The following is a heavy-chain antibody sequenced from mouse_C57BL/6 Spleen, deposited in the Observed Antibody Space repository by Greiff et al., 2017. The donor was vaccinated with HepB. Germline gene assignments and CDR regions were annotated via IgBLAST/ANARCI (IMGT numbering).Heavy chain of an antibody. CDR3: TRITTAVAGDY. D-gene: IGHD1-1*01. V-gene: IGHV6-6*01. Sequence: EVKVEESGGGLVQPGGSMKLSCAASGFTFSDAWMDWVRQSPEKGLEWVAEIRNKANNHATYYAESVKGRFTISRDDSKSSVYLQMNSLRAEDTGIYYCTRITTAVAGDYWGQGTTLTVSS. J-gene: IGHJ2*01. CDR1: GFTFSDAW. CDR2: IRNKANNHAT.